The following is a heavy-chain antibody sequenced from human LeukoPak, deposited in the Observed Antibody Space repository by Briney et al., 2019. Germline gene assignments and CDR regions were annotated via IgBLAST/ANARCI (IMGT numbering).Heavy chain of an antibody. Sequence: GGSLRLSCAASGFTFSSYSMNWVRQAPGKGLEWVSSISSSSSYIYYADSVKGRFTISRDNAKNSLHLQMNSLRAEDTAVYYCARDTNHYYYYYGMDVWGKGTTVTVSS. CDR1: GFTFSSYS. CDR3: ARDTNHYYYYYGMDV. CDR2: ISSSSSYI. J-gene: IGHJ6*04. V-gene: IGHV3-21*01. D-gene: IGHD2-8*01.